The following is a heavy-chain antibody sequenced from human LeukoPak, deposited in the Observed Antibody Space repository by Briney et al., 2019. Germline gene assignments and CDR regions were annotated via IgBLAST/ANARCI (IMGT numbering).Heavy chain of an antibody. V-gene: IGHV1-2*02. D-gene: IGHD5-24*01. CDR2: INPNSGDP. J-gene: IGHJ4*02. CDR1: GYTFTSYG. Sequence: ASVKVSCKASGYTFTSYGISWVRQAPGQGLEWMGWINPNSGDPNYAQNFQGRVTVSRDTSISTAYMELSSLRSDDKAVYYCVRGGDGDRRDFDYWGQGTLVTVSS. CDR3: VRGGDGDRRDFDY.